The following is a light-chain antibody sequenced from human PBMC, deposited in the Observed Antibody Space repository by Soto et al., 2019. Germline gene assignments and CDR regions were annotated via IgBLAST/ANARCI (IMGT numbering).Light chain of an antibody. V-gene: IGKV1-39*01. J-gene: IGKJ1*01. CDR2: AAS. CDR1: QSISSY. Sequence: DIHMTQSPSSLSASLLYRVTITWXASQSISSYLNWYQQKPGKAPKLLIYAASSLQGGVPSRFSGSGSGTDFTLTISSLQPEDFATYYCQQTYSSPWTFGQGTKVDIK. CDR3: QQTYSSPWT.